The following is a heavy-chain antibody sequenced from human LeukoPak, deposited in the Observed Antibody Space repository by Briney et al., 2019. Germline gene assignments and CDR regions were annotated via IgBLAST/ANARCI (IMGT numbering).Heavy chain of an antibody. V-gene: IGHV4-4*02. CDR1: GDSINSLDL. Sequence: SGTLSLTCTVSGDSINSLDLWSWVRQPPGKGLEWIGEMYLSGTTHSNPSVKSRVTISVDTSKNQFFLKLSSVTAADTAVYYCARDSRHLSVGAPYYYYGMDVWGQGTTVTVSS. D-gene: IGHD1-26*01. CDR3: ARDSRHLSVGAPYYYYGMDV. CDR2: MYLSGTT. J-gene: IGHJ6*02.